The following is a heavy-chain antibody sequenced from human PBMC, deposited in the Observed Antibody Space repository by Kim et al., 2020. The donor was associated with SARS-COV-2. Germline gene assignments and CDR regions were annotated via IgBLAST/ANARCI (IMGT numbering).Heavy chain of an antibody. CDR2: ISYDGSNK. Sequence: GGSLRLSCAASGFTFSSYAMHWVRQAPGKGLEWVAVISYDGSNKYYADSVKGRFTISRDNSKNTLYLQMNSLSAEDTAVYYCARDGQEWFGEEFDYWGQGTLVTVSS. CDR3: ARDGQEWFGEEFDY. D-gene: IGHD3-10*01. CDR1: GFTFSSYA. V-gene: IGHV3-30-3*01. J-gene: IGHJ4*02.